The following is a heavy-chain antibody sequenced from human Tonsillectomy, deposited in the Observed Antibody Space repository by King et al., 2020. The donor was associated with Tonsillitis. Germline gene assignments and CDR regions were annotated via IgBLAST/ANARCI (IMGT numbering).Heavy chain of an antibody. V-gene: IGHV4-39*01. J-gene: IGHJ4*02. CDR2: IYYTGST. CDR3: ARHPKLLGELGINY. D-gene: IGHD7-27*01. CDR1: GGSISSSSYY. Sequence: QLQESGSGLMKPSETLSLTCTVSGGSISSSSYYWGWIRQPPGKGLEWIGSIYYTGSTYYTPSLKSRVTMSVDTSKNQFSLNLSSVTAADTAVYYCARHPKLLGELGINYWGQGTLVTVSS.